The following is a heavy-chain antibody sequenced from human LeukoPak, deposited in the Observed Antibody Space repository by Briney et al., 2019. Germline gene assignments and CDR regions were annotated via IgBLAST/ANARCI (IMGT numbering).Heavy chain of an antibody. CDR1: GFTFSSYS. CDR3: ARGAYGDYVYPDY. CDR2: ISSSSSYI. Sequence: GGSLRLSCAASGFTFSSYSMNWVRQAPGKGLEWVSSISSSSSYIYYADSVKGRFTISRDNAKNSLYLQMNSLSAEDTAVYYCARGAYGDYVYPDYWGQGTLVTVSS. J-gene: IGHJ4*02. D-gene: IGHD4-17*01. V-gene: IGHV3-21*01.